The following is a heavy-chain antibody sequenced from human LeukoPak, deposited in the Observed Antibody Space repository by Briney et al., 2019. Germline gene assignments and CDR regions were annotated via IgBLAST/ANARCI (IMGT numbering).Heavy chain of an antibody. V-gene: IGHV4-34*01. CDR2: INNGGST. D-gene: IGHD2-21*02. CDR1: GGSFSGYY. Sequence: SETLSLTCAVYGGSFSGYYWSWIRQPPGKGLEWIGEINNGGSTSYNPSLEGRVTISVDTSRNQFSLKLSSVTAADTAVYYCAPLSCGGDCYWGQGTLVTVSS. CDR3: APLSCGGDCY. J-gene: IGHJ4*02.